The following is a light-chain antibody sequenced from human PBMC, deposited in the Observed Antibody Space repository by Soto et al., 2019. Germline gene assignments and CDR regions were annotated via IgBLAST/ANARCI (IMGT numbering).Light chain of an antibody. V-gene: IGLV1-51*01. CDR3: GTWDSSLSAVV. CDR1: SSNIGNNY. Sequence: QSVLTQPPSVSTAPGQKVTISCSGSSSNIGNNYVSWYQHLPGTAPRLLIYDHYKRPPGIPDRFSGSKSGTSATLGITGLQTGDEADYYCGTWDSSLSAVVFGGGTQLTVL. J-gene: IGLJ2*01. CDR2: DHY.